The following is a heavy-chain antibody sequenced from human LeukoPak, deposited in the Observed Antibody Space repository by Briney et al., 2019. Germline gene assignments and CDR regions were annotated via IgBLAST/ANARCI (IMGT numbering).Heavy chain of an antibody. J-gene: IGHJ3*02. CDR3: AKLTGDASDI. V-gene: IGHV1-69*04. CDR1: GGTFSSFA. D-gene: IGHD1-20*01. Sequence: GVSVKVSCKTSGGTFSSFALSWVRLAPGQGLEWMGRIIPILSIEEYAQRFRGRVTITADKSTSTAYMELSSLRSEDTALYYCAKLTGDASDIWGQGTMVTVSS. CDR2: IIPILSIE.